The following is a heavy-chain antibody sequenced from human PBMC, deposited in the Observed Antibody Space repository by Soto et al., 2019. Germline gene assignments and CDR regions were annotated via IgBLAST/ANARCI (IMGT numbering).Heavy chain of an antibody. V-gene: IGHV1-8*01. Sequence: ASVKVSCKASGYTFTSYDINWVRQATGQGXEWMGWMNPNSGNTGYAQKFQGRVTMTRNTSISTAYMELSSLRSEDTAVYYCARGRTRITIFGVVTRPYCYYGMDVWGQGTTVTVSS. CDR1: GYTFTSYD. J-gene: IGHJ6*02. CDR3: ARGRTRITIFGVVTRPYCYYGMDV. D-gene: IGHD3-3*01. CDR2: MNPNSGNT.